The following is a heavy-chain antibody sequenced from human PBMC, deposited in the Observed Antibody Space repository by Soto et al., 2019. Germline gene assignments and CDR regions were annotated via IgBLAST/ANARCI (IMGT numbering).Heavy chain of an antibody. J-gene: IGHJ6*02. CDR3: ARAGSSWYYGMDV. CDR2: INPNSGGT. V-gene: IGHV1-2*04. CDR1: GCPVTRCF. Sequence: VKGSCTASGCPVTRCFMHCGRRPPGQGLEWMGWINPNSGGTNYAQKFQGWVTMTRDTSISTAYMELSRLRSDDTAVYYCARAGSSWYYGMDVWGQGTTVTVSS. D-gene: IGHD6-13*01.